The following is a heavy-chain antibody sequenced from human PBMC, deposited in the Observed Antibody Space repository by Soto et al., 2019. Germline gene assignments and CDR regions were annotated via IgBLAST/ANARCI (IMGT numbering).Heavy chain of an antibody. CDR1: DKSISKDIW. V-gene: IGHV4-4*02. J-gene: IGHJ5*02. D-gene: IGHD2-21*01. CDR2: VHHTKGA. Sequence: PSETLSLTCVVSDKSISKDIWWNWVRQPPGQGLEWIGEVHHTKGALYNPALRSRVTVSADLFNSKIFLEVHSLGAADTAVYYCARLRIATNNYKWFDPWGQGTLVTVSS. CDR3: ARLRIATNNYKWFDP.